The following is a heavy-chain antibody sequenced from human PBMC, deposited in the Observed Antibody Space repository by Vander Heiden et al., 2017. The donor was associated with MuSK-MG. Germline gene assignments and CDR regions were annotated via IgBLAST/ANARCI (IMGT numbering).Heavy chain of an antibody. Sequence: QVQLVESGGGLVKPGGSLRLSCAASGFTFSDYYMSWIRQAPGKGLEWVSYISSSSSYTNYADSVKGRFTISRDNAKNSLYLQMNSLRAEDTAVYYCARDFAYYYDSSGYYSGYYYYYGMDVWGQGTTVTVSS. V-gene: IGHV3-11*05. CDR1: GFTFSDYY. J-gene: IGHJ6*02. CDR2: ISSSSSYT. D-gene: IGHD3-22*01. CDR3: ARDFAYYYDSSGYYSGYYYYYGMDV.